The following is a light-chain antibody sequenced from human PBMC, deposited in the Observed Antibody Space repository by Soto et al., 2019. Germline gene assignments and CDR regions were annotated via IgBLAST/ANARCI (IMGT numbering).Light chain of an antibody. CDR1: NSDVGGYNY. V-gene: IGLV2-14*03. CDR2: DVS. J-gene: IGLJ3*02. CDR3: SSYTSSITCV. Sequence: QSALTQPASVSGSPGQSISISCTGTNSDVGGYNYVSWYQQHPGKAPKLMIYDVSNRPSGVSNRFSGSKSGNTASLTISGLQAEDEADYYCSSYTSSITCVFGGGTKLTVL.